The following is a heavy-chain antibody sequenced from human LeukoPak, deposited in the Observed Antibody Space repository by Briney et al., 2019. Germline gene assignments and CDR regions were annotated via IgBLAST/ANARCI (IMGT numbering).Heavy chain of an antibody. Sequence: ASVKVSCKASGYTFTSYDINWVRQATGQGLEWMGWMNPNSGNTGYAQKFQGRVTMTRNTSISTAYMELSSLRSEDTAAYYCARGTAAHQDAFDIWGQGTMVTVSS. CDR2: MNPNSGNT. CDR3: ARGTAAHQDAFDI. D-gene: IGHD6-13*01. CDR1: GYTFTSYD. J-gene: IGHJ3*02. V-gene: IGHV1-8*01.